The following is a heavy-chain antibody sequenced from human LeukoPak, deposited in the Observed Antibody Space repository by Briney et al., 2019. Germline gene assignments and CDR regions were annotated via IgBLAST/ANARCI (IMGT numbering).Heavy chain of an antibody. CDR1: GITLSNYG. D-gene: IGHD6-19*01. CDR3: AKEGSGWFDAFDI. Sequence: GGSLRLSCAVSGITLSNYGMSWVRQAPGKGLEWVAGISGSGGSTSYADSVKGRFTISRDKSKNTLYLQMNSLRAEDTAVYYCAKEGSGWFDAFDIWGQGTMVTVSS. J-gene: IGHJ3*02. CDR2: ISGSGGST. V-gene: IGHV3-23*01.